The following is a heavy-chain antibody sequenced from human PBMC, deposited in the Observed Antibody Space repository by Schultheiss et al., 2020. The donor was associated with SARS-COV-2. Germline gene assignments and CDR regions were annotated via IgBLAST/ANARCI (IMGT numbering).Heavy chain of an antibody. J-gene: IGHJ5*02. Sequence: ASVKVSCKASGYTFTSYGISWVRQAPGQGLEWMGIINPSGGSTSFAQKFQGRVTMTRDTSTSTVYMELSSLRSEDTAVYYCARGQQMRPLINWFDPWGQGTLVTVSS. CDR1: GYTFTSYG. CDR2: INPSGGST. D-gene: IGHD6-13*01. CDR3: ARGQQMRPLINWFDP. V-gene: IGHV1-46*01.